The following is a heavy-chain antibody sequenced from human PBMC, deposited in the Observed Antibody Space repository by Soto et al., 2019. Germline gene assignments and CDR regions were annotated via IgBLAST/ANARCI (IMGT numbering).Heavy chain of an antibody. V-gene: IGHV3-66*01. J-gene: IGHJ4*02. CDR2: IYSGGTT. CDR3: ATRTITLPH. CDR1: RFAVSDNY. Sequence: EVHLVESGGGLVQPGGSLRLSCAASRFAVSDNYMSWVRQAPGKGLEFVSLIYSGGTTSCADSVKGRFTISRDNSKNTLYLQMNNLRAEDTAVYYCATRTITLPHWGQGTLVTVSS. D-gene: IGHD5-12*01.